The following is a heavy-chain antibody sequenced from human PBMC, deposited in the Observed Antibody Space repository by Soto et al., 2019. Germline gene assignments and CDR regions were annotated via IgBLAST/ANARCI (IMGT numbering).Heavy chain of an antibody. D-gene: IGHD6-13*01. CDR3: AKAGGAAGTVDYFDY. V-gene: IGHV3-23*01. Sequence: PGGSLRLSCAASGFTFSNYAINWVRQSPGKGLEWVSVISGSAGSTYYADSVKGRFTITRDNSKNPLYLQMNSLRAEDTAVYYCAKAGGAAGTVDYFDYWGQGTLVTVSS. CDR2: ISGSAGST. J-gene: IGHJ4*02. CDR1: GFTFSNYA.